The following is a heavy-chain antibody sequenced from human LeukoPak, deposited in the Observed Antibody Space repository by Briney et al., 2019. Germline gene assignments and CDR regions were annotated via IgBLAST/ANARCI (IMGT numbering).Heavy chain of an antibody. V-gene: IGHV3-15*01. D-gene: IGHD4-11*01. CDR2: IKRKTEGGTT. J-gene: IGHJ4*02. Sequence: PGGSLRLSCAASGFTFTDAWMSWVRQAPGKGLEWVGRIKRKTEGGTTDYAAPVKGRFTISRDDSKNTLYLQMNSLRAEDTAVYYCAREEDYSNYFDYWGQGTLVTVSS. CDR1: GFTFTDAW. CDR3: AREEDYSNYFDY.